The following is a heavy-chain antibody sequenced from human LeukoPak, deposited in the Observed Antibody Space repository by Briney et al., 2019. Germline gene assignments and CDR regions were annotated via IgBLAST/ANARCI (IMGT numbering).Heavy chain of an antibody. V-gene: IGHV3-21*01. J-gene: IGHJ5*02. CDR1: GFTFSSYS. CDR3: ARTYSSGWYRP. D-gene: IGHD6-19*01. CDR2: ISSSSSYI. Sequence: PGGSLRLSCAASGFTFSSYSMNWVRQAPGKGPEWVSSISSSSSYIYCADSVKGRFTISRDNAKNSLYLQMNSLRAEDTAVYYCARTYSSGWYRPWGQGTLVTVSS.